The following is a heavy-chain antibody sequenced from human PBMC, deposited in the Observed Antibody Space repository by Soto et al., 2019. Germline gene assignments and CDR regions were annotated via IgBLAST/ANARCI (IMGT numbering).Heavy chain of an antibody. J-gene: IGHJ4*02. CDR3: VCLPGYCSGHSYRLDY. CDR1: CGSISSSSYY. D-gene: IGHD2-15*01. V-gene: IGHV4-39*01. Sequence: PSETLSLTCTVSCGSISSSSYYWGWIRQPPRKGLERIGSIYYSGSTYYNLSLKSRVTISVDTSKNQFSLKLSSVTAADTAVYFCVCLPGYCSGHSYRLDYCGQGSLVTVSS. CDR2: IYYSGST.